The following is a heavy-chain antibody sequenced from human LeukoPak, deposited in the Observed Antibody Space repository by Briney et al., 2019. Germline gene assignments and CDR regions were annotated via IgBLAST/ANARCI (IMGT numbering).Heavy chain of an antibody. CDR3: ARERPPRYSSSWYYWFDP. J-gene: IGHJ5*02. CDR1: GYTFTSYG. V-gene: IGHV1-18*01. CDR2: ISAYNGNT. D-gene: IGHD6-13*01. Sequence: ASVKVSCKASGYTFTSYGISWVRRAPGQGLEWMGWISAYNGNTSYAQKLQGRVTMTTDTSTSTAYMELRSLRSDDTAVYYCARERPPRYSSSWYYWFDPWGQGTLVTVSS.